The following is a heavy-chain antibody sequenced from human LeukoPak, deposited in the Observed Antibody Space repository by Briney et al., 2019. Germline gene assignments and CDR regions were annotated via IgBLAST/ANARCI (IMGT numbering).Heavy chain of an antibody. Sequence: GGSLRLSCAASGFTFSSHSMNWVRQAPGKGLEWVSSISSSSSYIYYADSVKGRFTISRDNAKNSLYLQMNSLRAEDTAVYYCARVLGTTWAYYGMDVWGQGTTVTVSS. CDR3: ARVLGTTWAYYGMDV. D-gene: IGHD2/OR15-2a*01. V-gene: IGHV3-21*01. J-gene: IGHJ6*02. CDR1: GFTFSSHS. CDR2: ISSSSSYI.